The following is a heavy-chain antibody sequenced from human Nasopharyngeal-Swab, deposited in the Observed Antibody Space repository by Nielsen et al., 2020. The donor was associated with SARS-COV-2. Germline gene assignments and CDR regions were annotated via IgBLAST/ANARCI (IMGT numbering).Heavy chain of an antibody. CDR1: GGSISSYY. J-gene: IGHJ5*02. CDR3: ATYTSITMVRGVIGWFDP. V-gene: IGHV4-59*01. CDR2: IYYSGST. D-gene: IGHD3-10*01. Sequence: SETLSLTCTVSGGSISSYYWSWIRQPPGKGLEWIGYIYYSGSTNYNPSLKSRVTISVDTSKNQFSLKPSSVTAADTAVYYCATYTSITMVRGVIGWFDPWGQGTLVTVSS.